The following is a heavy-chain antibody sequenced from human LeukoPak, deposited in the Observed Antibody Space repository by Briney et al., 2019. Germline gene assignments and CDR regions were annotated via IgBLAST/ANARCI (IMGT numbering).Heavy chain of an antibody. J-gene: IGHJ4*02. V-gene: IGHV3-66*01. CDR2: INSGGTT. CDR1: GFKVSSTY. CDR3: ARDKSVGATPLDY. D-gene: IGHD1-26*01. Sequence: GGSLRLSCVASGFKVSSTYMNWVRQAPGKGLEWVSLINSGGTTYYPDSVKGRFTIARDNSKNTLFLQMNSLRAEDSGVYYCARDKSVGATPLDYWGQGILVTVSS.